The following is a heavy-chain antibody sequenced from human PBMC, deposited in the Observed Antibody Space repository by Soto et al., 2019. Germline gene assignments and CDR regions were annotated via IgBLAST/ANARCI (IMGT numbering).Heavy chain of an antibody. V-gene: IGHV4-30-4*01. Sequence: VQLQESGPGLVKPSQTLSLTCTVSCGSISSGDFYCSWFRQPPGKGLEWIGYIYYSVSPYYNPSLKRRFTISVDTSKNQVPLKLSSVTAADTAVYYCAREGWYGDYVGMDVWGQGTTVTVSS. CDR1: CGSISSGDFY. CDR2: IYYSVSP. D-gene: IGHD4-17*01. J-gene: IGHJ6*02. CDR3: AREGWYGDYVGMDV.